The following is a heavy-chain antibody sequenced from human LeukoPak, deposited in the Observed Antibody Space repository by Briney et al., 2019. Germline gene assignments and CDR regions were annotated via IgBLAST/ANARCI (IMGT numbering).Heavy chain of an antibody. Sequence: GGSLRLSCAASGFTFSSYGMHWVRQAPGKGLEWVAFIRYDGSNKYYADSVKGRFTISRDNSKNTLYLQMNSLRAEDTAVYYCAKDPSTYYDSSGWGFDPWGQGTLVTVSS. CDR1: GFTFSSYG. J-gene: IGHJ5*02. CDR3: AKDPSTYYDSSGWGFDP. CDR2: IRYDGSNK. V-gene: IGHV3-30*02. D-gene: IGHD3-22*01.